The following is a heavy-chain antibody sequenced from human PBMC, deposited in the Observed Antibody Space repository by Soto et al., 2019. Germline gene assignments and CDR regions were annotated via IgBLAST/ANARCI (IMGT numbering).Heavy chain of an antibody. J-gene: IGHJ6*02. D-gene: IGHD2-15*01. Sequence: GGSLRLSCAASGFTFSSYWMSWVRQAPGKGLEWVANIKQDGSEKYYVDSVKGRFTISRDNAKNSLYLQMNSLRAEDTAVYYCARDLGYCSGGSCYSGYYYYGMDVWGQGTTVTVSS. V-gene: IGHV3-7*01. CDR3: ARDLGYCSGGSCYSGYYYYGMDV. CDR2: IKQDGSEK. CDR1: GFTFSSYW.